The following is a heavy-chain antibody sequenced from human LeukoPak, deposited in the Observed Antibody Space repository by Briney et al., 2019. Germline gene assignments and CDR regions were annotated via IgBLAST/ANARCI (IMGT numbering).Heavy chain of an antibody. CDR2: IWYDGSNK. Sequence: GTSLRLSCAASGFTFSNCGMHWVRQAPGKGLEWVAVIWYDGSNKYYADSVKGRFTISRDNSKNTLYLQMNSLRAEDTAVYYCARGDYYDSSGYYYVGFDYWGQGTLVTVSS. CDR3: ARGDYYDSSGYYYVGFDY. D-gene: IGHD3-22*01. J-gene: IGHJ4*02. CDR1: GFTFSNCG. V-gene: IGHV3-33*08.